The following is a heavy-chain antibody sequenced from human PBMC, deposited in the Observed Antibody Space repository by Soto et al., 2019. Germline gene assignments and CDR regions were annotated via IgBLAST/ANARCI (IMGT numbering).Heavy chain of an antibody. D-gene: IGHD1-26*01. CDR1: GYTFTSFG. V-gene: IGHV1-18*01. CDR2: ISAYNGNT. CDR3: AREVGSPLGTYYSYGMDV. Sequence: QVQLVQSGTEVKKPGASVKVSCKASGYTFTSFGFSWVRQAPGQGLEWMGWISAYNGNTNYAHQLQGRVTMTTDTSTSIAYMELRSLRSDDTAVYYCAREVGSPLGTYYSYGMDVWGQGTTVTVSS. J-gene: IGHJ6*02.